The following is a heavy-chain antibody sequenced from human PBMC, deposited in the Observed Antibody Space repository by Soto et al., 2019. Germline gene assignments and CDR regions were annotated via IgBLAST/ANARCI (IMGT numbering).Heavy chain of an antibody. CDR1: GFTFSSYG. J-gene: IGHJ4*02. V-gene: IGHV3-33*01. CDR3: ARDRRLGEPHCGY. D-gene: IGHD3-16*01. CDR2: IWYDGSNK. Sequence: QVQLVESGGGVVQPGRSLRLSCAASGFTFSSYGMHWVRQAPGKGLEWVAVIWYDGSNKYYADSVKGRFTISRDNSKNTLYLQMNSLRAEDTAVYYCARDRRLGEPHCGYWGQGTLVTVSS.